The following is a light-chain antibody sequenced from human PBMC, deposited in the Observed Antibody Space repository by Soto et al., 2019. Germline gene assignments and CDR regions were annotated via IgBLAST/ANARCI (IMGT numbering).Light chain of an antibody. CDR2: YDS. J-gene: IGLJ1*01. CDR1: NIGSKS. CDR3: QVWDSSSDPLYV. Sequence: SYELTQPPSVSEAPGKTARITCGGNNIGSKSVHWYQQKPGQAPVLVIYYDSDRPSGIPERFSGSNSGNTATLTISRVEAGDEADYYCQVWDSSSDPLYVFGTGTKLTVL. V-gene: IGLV3-21*04.